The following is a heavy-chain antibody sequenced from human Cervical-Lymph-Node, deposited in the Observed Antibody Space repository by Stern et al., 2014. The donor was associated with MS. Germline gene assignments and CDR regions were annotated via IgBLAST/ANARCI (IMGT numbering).Heavy chain of an antibody. CDR1: GYTFTSFD. CDR3: ASSTSSAHYYYYGMDV. V-gene: IGHV1-8*01. D-gene: IGHD6-19*01. CDR2: MNPNSGDT. Sequence: VQLVQSGAEVKKPGASVKVSCKASGYTFTSFDINWVRQATGQGLECMAWMNPNSGDTGYPQKFQGRVTMTRNTSISTAYMELSSLRSEDTAVYYCASSTSSAHYYYYGMDVWGQGTTVTVSS. J-gene: IGHJ6*02.